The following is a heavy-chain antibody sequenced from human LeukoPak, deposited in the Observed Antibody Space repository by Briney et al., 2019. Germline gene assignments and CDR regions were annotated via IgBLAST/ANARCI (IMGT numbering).Heavy chain of an antibody. CDR2: IVHDGRNK. CDR3: AKDYGPEYASGNSYFDS. CDR1: GFTFRTYG. Sequence: GGSLRLSCAASGFTFRTYGMHWARQAPGKGLEWVAVIVHDGRNKYYGDSVKGRFTISRDNSKNMVYLQMNSLRAEDTARYYCAKDYGPEYASGNSYFDSWGQGTPVTVSS. J-gene: IGHJ4*02. D-gene: IGHD3-10*01. V-gene: IGHV3-30*02.